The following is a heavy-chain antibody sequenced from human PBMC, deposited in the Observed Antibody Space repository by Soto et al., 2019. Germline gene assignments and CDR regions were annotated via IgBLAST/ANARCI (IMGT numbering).Heavy chain of an antibody. CDR2: IYYSGIT. CDR3: AATLNSIMFTPHGKAQPSFDY. CDR1: GVSISDFY. Sequence: PSETLSLTCTVSGVSISDFYWSWIRQAPGKGLESMGYIYYSGITHYNPSLRSRVSISVDTSKNQFSLKLTSVTAADTATYYCAATLNSIMFTPHGKAQPSFDYRAQGSLVPVSS. J-gene: IGHJ4*02. V-gene: IGHV4-59*01. D-gene: IGHD3-16*01.